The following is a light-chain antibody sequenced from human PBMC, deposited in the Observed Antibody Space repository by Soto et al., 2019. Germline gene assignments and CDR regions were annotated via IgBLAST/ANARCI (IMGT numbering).Light chain of an antibody. J-gene: IGLJ2*01. CDR3: ATWDSSLRAVV. CDR2: DNI. V-gene: IGLV1-51*01. CDR1: TSNIGKNY. Sequence: QSVLTQPPSVSAAPAQRVTISCSGSTSNIGKNYLSWYQQLPGAAPKLLIYDNIQRSSGIPDRFSGSKSGTSATLGITGLQTGDEADYYCATWDSSLRAVVFGGGTKVTVL.